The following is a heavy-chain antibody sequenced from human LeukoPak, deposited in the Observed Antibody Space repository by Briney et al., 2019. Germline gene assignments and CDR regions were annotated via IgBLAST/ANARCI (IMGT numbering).Heavy chain of an antibody. V-gene: IGHV4-34*01. J-gene: IGHJ4*02. D-gene: IGHD6-13*01. CDR2: INHSGST. CDR1: GGSFSGYY. CDR3: ARHPGIAAAEIDY. Sequence: SETLALTCAVYGGSFSGYYWSWIRQPPGKGLEWIGEINHSGSTNYNPSLKSRVTISVDTSKNQFSLKLSSVTAADTAVYYCARHPGIAAAEIDYWGQGTLVTVSS.